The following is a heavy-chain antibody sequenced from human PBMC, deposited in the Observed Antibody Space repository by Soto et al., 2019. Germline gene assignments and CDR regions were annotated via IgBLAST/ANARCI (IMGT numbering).Heavy chain of an antibody. J-gene: IGHJ5*02. CDR3: ATGLGYCSGGSCYSGWLDP. Sequence: EVSVKVSCKVSGYTLTELSMHWVRQAPGKGLEWMGGFDPEDGETIYAQKFQGRVTMTEDTSTDTAYMELSSLRSEDTAVYYCATGLGYCSGGSCYSGWLDPWGQGTLVTVSS. CDR1: GYTLTELS. D-gene: IGHD2-15*01. CDR2: FDPEDGET. V-gene: IGHV1-24*01.